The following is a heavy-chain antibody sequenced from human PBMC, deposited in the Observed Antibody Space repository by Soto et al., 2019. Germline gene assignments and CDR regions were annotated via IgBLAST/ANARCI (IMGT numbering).Heavy chain of an antibody. J-gene: IGHJ3*02. CDR3: ARVMETYYDFWSGYPTAYDAFDI. V-gene: IGHV1-2*04. CDR2: INPNSGGT. CDR1: GYTFTGYY. Sequence: SVKVCCKASGYTFTGYYMHWVRQAPGQGLEWMGWINPNSGGTNYAQKFQGWVTMTRDTSIRTAYMELSRLRSDDTAVYYCARVMETYYDFWSGYPTAYDAFDIWGQGTMVTVSS. D-gene: IGHD3-3*01.